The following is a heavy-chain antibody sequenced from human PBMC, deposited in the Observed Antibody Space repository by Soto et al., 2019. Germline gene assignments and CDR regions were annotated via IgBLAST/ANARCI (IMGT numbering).Heavy chain of an antibody. Sequence: SETLSLTCAVSGGSISSSNWWSWVRQPPGKGLEWIGEIYHSGSTNHNPSLKSRVTISVDKSKNQFSLKPSSVTAADTAVYYCARDGSSSVAGTFDYWGQGTLVTVSS. CDR1: GGSISSSNW. CDR2: IYHSGST. D-gene: IGHD6-19*01. CDR3: ARDGSSSVAGTFDY. V-gene: IGHV4-4*02. J-gene: IGHJ4*02.